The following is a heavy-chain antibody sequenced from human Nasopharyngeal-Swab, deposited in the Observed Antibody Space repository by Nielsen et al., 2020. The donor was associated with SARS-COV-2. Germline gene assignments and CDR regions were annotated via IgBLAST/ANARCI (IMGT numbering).Heavy chain of an antibody. CDR3: ANSDFWSGYYKPHYYYYGMDV. D-gene: IGHD3-3*01. Sequence: PGKGLEWVSGISWNSGSIGYADSVKGRFTISRDNAKNSLYLQMNSLRAEDTAVYYCANSDFWSGYYKPHYYYYGMDVWGQGTTVTVSS. CDR2: ISWNSGSI. V-gene: IGHV3-9*01. J-gene: IGHJ6*02.